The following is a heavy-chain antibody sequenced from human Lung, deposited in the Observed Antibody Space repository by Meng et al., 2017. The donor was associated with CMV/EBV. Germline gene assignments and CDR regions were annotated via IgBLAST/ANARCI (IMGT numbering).Heavy chain of an antibody. D-gene: IGHD3-9*01. J-gene: IGHJ4*02. Sequence: GESXKISCAASGFTFSSYWMSWVRQAPGKGLEWVANIKQDGSEKYYVDSVKGRFTISRDNAKNSLYLQMNSLRAEDTAVYYCARGGRTRLRYFDWLFLFDYWGQGTRVTGAS. CDR3: ARGGRTRLRYFDWLFLFDY. CDR1: GFTFSSYW. V-gene: IGHV3-7*04. CDR2: IKQDGSEK.